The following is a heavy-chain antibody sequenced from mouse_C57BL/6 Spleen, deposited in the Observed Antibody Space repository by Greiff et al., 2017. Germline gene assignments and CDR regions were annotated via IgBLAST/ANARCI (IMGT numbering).Heavy chain of an antibody. Sequence: LQQSGASVKISCKASGYAFSSYWMNWVKQRPGKGLEWIGQIYPGDGDTNYNGKFKGKATLTADKSSSTAYMQLSSLTSEDSAVYFCARDYYGTYFDYWGQGTTLTVSS. CDR2: IYPGDGDT. CDR3: ARDYYGTYFDY. D-gene: IGHD1-1*01. CDR1: GYAFSSYW. J-gene: IGHJ2*01. V-gene: IGHV1-80*01.